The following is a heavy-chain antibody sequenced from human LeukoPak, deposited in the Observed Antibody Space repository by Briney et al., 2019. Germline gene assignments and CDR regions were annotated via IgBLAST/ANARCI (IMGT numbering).Heavy chain of an antibody. CDR1: GFTFRTSG. CDR2: MSSDGINT. J-gene: IGHJ4*02. V-gene: IGHV3-30*04. CDR3: AKDHAGSGRAFEY. Sequence: HPGGSLRLSCATSGFTFRTSGVHWVRQAPGKGLAWVALMSSDGINTYYADSVKGRFTVSRDSSKDILHLQMNSLRADDTAIYYCAKDHAGSGRAFEYWGQGTLVTVSS. D-gene: IGHD3-10*01.